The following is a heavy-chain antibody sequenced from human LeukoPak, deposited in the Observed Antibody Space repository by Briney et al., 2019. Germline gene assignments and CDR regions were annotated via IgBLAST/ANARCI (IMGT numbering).Heavy chain of an antibody. Sequence: SVKVTCKASGGTFSSYAISWVRQAPGQGLEWMGRIIPIFGTANYAQKFQGRVTITTDESTSTAYMELSSLRSEDTAVYYCARAGRDGYNRLLDYWGQGTLVTVSS. CDR2: IIPIFGTA. V-gene: IGHV1-69*05. J-gene: IGHJ4*02. D-gene: IGHD5-24*01. CDR3: ARAGRDGYNRLLDY. CDR1: GGTFSSYA.